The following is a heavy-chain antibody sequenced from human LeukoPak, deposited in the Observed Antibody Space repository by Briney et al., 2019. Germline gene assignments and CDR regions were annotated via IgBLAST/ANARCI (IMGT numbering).Heavy chain of an antibody. J-gene: IGHJ6*03. V-gene: IGHV1-8*01. D-gene: IGHD3-10*01. Sequence: ASVKVSCKASGYTFTSYDINWVRQATGQGLEWMGWMNPNSGNTGYAQKFQGRVTLTRNTSISTAYMELSSLRSEDTAVYYCARGVRLVWGVSRYYYYMDVWGKGTTVTVSS. CDR1: GYTFTSYD. CDR3: ARGVRLVWGVSRYYYYMDV. CDR2: MNPNSGNT.